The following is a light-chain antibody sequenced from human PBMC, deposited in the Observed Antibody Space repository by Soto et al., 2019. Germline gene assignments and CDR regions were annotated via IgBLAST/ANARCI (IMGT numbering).Light chain of an antibody. CDR1: QDIKNF. V-gene: IGKV1-33*01. Sequence: DIQMTQSPSSLSASVGDSVTMTCQASQDIKNFLNWYQQKPGKAPKLLIYDTFKLDTGVPSRFSGSGSGTDFPFTISSLQPEDIATYFCQQYDSLPPTFGGGTKVEI. J-gene: IGKJ4*01. CDR2: DTF. CDR3: QQYDSLPPT.